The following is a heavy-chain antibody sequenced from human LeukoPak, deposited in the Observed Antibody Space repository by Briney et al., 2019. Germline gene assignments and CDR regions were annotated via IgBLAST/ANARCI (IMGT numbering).Heavy chain of an antibody. V-gene: IGHV3-48*02. J-gene: IGHJ4*02. CDR3: ARGPMYSSRFAGDY. Sequence: GGSLRLSCAASGFTFSSYSINCVRQAPGKGLEWVSYISSSSSTIYYADSVKGRFTISRDNAKNSLYLQMNSLRDEDTAVYYCARGPMYSSRFAGDYWGQGTLVTVSS. CDR2: ISSSSSTI. D-gene: IGHD6-13*01. CDR1: GFTFSSYS.